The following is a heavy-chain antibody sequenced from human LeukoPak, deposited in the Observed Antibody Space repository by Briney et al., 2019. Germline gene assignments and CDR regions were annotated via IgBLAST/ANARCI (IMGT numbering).Heavy chain of an antibody. CDR3: TTDFYPEWELQWFDY. Sequence: GGSLRLSCAASGFTFSSYSMNWVRQAPGKGLEWVGRIKSKTDGGTTDYAAPVKGRFTISRDDSKNTLYLQMNSLKTEDTAVYYCTTDFYPEWELQWFDYWGQGTLVTVSS. V-gene: IGHV3-15*01. J-gene: IGHJ4*02. CDR1: GFTFSSYS. D-gene: IGHD1-26*01. CDR2: IKSKTDGGTT.